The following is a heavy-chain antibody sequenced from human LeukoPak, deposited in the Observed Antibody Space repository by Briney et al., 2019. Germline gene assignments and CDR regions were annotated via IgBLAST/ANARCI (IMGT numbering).Heavy chain of an antibody. CDR1: GYIFTCFY. D-gene: IGHD2-2*01. CDR3: ARNGQLLSGGNWFDP. V-gene: IGHV1-2*02. Sequence: ASVKVSCKASGYIFTCFYMHWVRQAPGQGPEWMGWINPNNGDTKYAQKFHDRVTMTRDTSLTTAYMELTRLTSDDTAFYCCARNGQLLSGGNWFDPWGQGALVTVSS. J-gene: IGHJ5*02. CDR2: INPNNGDT.